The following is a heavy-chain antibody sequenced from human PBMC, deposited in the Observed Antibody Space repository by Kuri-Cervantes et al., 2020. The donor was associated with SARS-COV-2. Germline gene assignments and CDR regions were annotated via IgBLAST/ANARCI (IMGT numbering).Heavy chain of an antibody. CDR2: IYYSGST. CDR1: GGSISSYY. CDR3: ARDRGPATNFFFGMDV. Sequence: GSLRHSCTVSGGSISSYYWIWIRQPPGKGLEGIGYIYYSGSTNYNPSLKSRVTISVDTSKHQFSLKLSSVTAADTAIYYCARDRGPATNFFFGMDVWGQGTTVTVSS. D-gene: IGHD5-12*01. J-gene: IGHJ6*02. V-gene: IGHV4-59*01.